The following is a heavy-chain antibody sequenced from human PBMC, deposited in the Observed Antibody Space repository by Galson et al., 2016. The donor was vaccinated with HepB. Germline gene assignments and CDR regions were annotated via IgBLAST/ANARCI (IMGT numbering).Heavy chain of an antibody. CDR1: EYTFFNYY. V-gene: IGHV1-46*01. CDR3: QVIRAGGC. Sequence: SVKVSCKAPEYTFFNYYIHWVRQAPGHGLEWMGVINPSSGTTRYAQRFQGRVTMTRDTSTSTVYMELSSLRSEDTAVYFCQVIRAGGCWGQGTLVTVTS. J-gene: IGHJ4*02. CDR2: INPSSGTT. D-gene: IGHD6-19*01.